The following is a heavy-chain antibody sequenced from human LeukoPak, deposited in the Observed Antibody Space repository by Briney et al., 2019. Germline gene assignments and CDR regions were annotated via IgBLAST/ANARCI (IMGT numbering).Heavy chain of an antibody. V-gene: IGHV1-18*01. J-gene: IGHJ4*02. CDR2: ISAYNGYT. Sequence: ASVKVSCKASGYTFTHYGISWVRQAPGQGLDGMGWISAYNGYTNYAQRLQDRVTMTTYTSTSTAYMELRSLRSDDTAVYYCARGGHCTNGVCYLFDYWGQGTLVTVSS. CDR3: ARGGHCTNGVCYLFDY. CDR1: GYTFTHYG. D-gene: IGHD2-8*01.